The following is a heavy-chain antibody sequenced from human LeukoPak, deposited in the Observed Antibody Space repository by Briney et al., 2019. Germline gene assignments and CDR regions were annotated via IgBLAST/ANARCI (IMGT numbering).Heavy chain of an antibody. CDR1: GFTFSSYA. CDR2: ISGSGGST. CDR3: ATLDSTKSVL. Sequence: GGSLRLSCAASGFTFSSYAMSWVRQAPGKGLDWVSGISGSGGSTYYADSVKGRFTISRDNSKNTLYLQMNSLRAEDTARYYCATLDSTKSVLWGRGTAVTVCS. J-gene: IGHJ1*01. D-gene: IGHD2-2*01. V-gene: IGHV3-23*01.